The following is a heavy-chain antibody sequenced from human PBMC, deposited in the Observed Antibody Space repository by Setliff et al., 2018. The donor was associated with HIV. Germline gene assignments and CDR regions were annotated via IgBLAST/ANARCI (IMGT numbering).Heavy chain of an antibody. V-gene: IGHV4-59*01. CDR1: GGSMSNYY. CDR3: ARGGLRGPLFGVRPFDI. CDR2: FHYSATT. J-gene: IGHJ3*02. D-gene: IGHD3-3*01. Sequence: PSETLSLTCSVSGGSMSNYYWSWVRQPPGKGLEWIGSFHYSATTSYNPSLRSRVTISVDTSKNQFSLKLSSVTSADRAVYYCARGGLRGPLFGVRPFDIWGQGTMVTVS.